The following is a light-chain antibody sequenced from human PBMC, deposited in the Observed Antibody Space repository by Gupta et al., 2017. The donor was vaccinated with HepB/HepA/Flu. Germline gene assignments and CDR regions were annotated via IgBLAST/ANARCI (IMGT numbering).Light chain of an antibody. Sequence: EIVLTQSPRTLPLSPAERATFSCRASQRISGDYLAWYQQKPGQAPRLLIFGTSSRATGIPARFSGRGSGTDFTLTISILEPEDFAMYYCHQFDSSPLTFGGGTKVEVK. CDR2: GTS. CDR1: QRISGDY. V-gene: IGKV3-20*01. CDR3: HQFDSSPLT. J-gene: IGKJ4*01.